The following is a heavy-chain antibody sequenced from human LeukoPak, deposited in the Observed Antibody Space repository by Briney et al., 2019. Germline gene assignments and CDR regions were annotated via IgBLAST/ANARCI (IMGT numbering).Heavy chain of an antibody. Sequence: GESLKISCKGSGYSFTNYWIGWVRQMPGKGLEWMGIIYPGDSDTRYSPSFQGQVTISADKSISTAYLQWSSLKATDTAMYYCASKEQWLSTGNWFDSWGQGTLVTVSS. CDR3: ASKEQWLSTGNWFDS. D-gene: IGHD6-19*01. CDR2: IYPGDSDT. CDR1: GYSFTNYW. J-gene: IGHJ5*01. V-gene: IGHV5-51*01.